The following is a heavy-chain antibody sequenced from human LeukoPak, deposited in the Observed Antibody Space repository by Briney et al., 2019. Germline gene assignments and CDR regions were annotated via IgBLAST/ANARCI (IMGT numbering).Heavy chain of an antibody. CDR2: ISSSGSTI. V-gene: IGHV3-11*01. Sequence: PGGSLRLSCAASGLTFSDYYMSWIRQAPGKGLEWVSYISSSGSTIYYADSVKGRFTISRDNAKNSLYLQMNSLRAEDTAVYYCARDSPHGVRGVISDWGQGTLVTVSS. D-gene: IGHD3-10*01. J-gene: IGHJ4*02. CDR3: ARDSPHGVRGVISD. CDR1: GLTFSDYY.